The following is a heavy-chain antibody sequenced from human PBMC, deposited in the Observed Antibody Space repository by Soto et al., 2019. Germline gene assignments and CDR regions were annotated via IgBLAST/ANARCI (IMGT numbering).Heavy chain of an antibody. CDR3: AKAPPTKQQLAYYYYYGMDV. D-gene: IGHD6-13*01. CDR1: GFTFSSYA. CDR2: ISGSGGST. Sequence: GGSLRLSCAASGFTFSSYAMSWVRQAPGKGLEWVSAISGSGGSTYYADSVKGRFTISRDNSKNTLYLQMNSLRAEDTAVYYCAKAPPTKQQLAYYYYYGMDVWGQGTTVTVSS. V-gene: IGHV3-23*01. J-gene: IGHJ6*02.